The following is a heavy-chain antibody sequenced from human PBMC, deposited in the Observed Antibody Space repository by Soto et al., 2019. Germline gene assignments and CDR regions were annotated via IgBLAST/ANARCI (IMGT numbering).Heavy chain of an antibody. J-gene: IGHJ4*02. CDR1: AIPFNTFS. V-gene: IGHV3-21*01. CDR2: ITNNDYT. Sequence: CVFMSLPCSASAIPFNTFSMKLVRQAPGKGLEWVSSITNNDYTSYADSVKGRFTISRDNAKKSLYLQMNSLRAEDTAVYYCTLYDALLFDCWSQGALVTVSA. CDR3: TLYDALLFDC. D-gene: IGHD3-9*01.